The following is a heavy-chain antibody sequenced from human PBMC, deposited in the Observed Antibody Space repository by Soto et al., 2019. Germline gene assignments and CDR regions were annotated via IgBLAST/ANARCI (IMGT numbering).Heavy chain of an antibody. CDR3: ARDRGYYDSSGYYSHDAFDI. CDR2: IYYSGST. D-gene: IGHD3-22*01. CDR1: GGSISSGGYY. J-gene: IGHJ3*02. Sequence: QVQLQESGPGLVKPSQTLSLTCTVSGGSISSGGYYWSWIRQHPGKGLEWIGYIYYSGSTYYNPSLESRVTISVDTSKNQFSLKLSSVTAADTAVYYCARDRGYYDSSGYYSHDAFDIWGQGTMVTVSS. V-gene: IGHV4-31*03.